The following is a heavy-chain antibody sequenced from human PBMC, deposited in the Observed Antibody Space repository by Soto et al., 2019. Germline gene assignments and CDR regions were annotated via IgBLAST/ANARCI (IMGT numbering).Heavy chain of an antibody. D-gene: IGHD6-6*01. CDR1: GYSFTSYD. J-gene: IGHJ1*01. Sequence: QVQLVQSGAEVKKPGASVKVSCKASGYSFTSYDINWVRQATGQGLEWMGWMNPNSGNTGYAQKFQGRVTMTRNTSISTAYMELSSLRSEDTAVYYCARVSMGSASEDFQHWGQGTLVTVSS. V-gene: IGHV1-8*01. CDR3: ARVSMGSASEDFQH. CDR2: MNPNSGNT.